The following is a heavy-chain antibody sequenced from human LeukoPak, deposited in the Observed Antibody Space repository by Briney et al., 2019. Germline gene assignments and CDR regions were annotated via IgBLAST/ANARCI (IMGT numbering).Heavy chain of an antibody. CDR3: ARGGYCSGGSCRNYYMDV. Sequence: PGGSLRLSCAASGFTFSSYWMSWVRQAPGKGLEWVANIKQDGVEKYYVDSVKGRFTISRDNAKNSLYLQMNSLRAEDTAGYYCARGGYCSGGSCRNYYMDVWGKGTTVTVSS. V-gene: IGHV3-7*01. CDR1: GFTFSSYW. D-gene: IGHD2-15*01. CDR2: IKQDGVEK. J-gene: IGHJ6*03.